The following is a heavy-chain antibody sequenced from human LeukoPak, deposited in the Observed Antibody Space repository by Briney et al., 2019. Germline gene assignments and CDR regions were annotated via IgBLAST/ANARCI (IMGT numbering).Heavy chain of an antibody. D-gene: IGHD1-26*01. CDR1: SGSFSGYY. CDR2: INHSGST. CDR3: ARGHVNSGGYPHIFDY. Sequence: SETLSLTCTVYSGSFSGYYWSWIRQPPGKGVEWIGEINHSGSTNYNPSLKSRVTISVDTSKNQFSLKLSSVTAADTAVYYCARGHVNSGGYPHIFDYWGQGTLVTVSS. J-gene: IGHJ4*02. V-gene: IGHV4-34*01.